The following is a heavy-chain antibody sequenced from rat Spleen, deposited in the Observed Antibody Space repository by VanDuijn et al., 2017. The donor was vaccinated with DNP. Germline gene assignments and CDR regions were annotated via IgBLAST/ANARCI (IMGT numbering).Heavy chain of an antibody. D-gene: IGHD1-2*01. J-gene: IGHJ3*01. CDR1: GFTFSNYG. Sequence: EVQRVESGGVLVQPGRSLKLSFSASGFTFSNYGMAWVRQAPTKGLEWVASISIGGGNSYYRDSVKGRFTISRDNAKNTQYLQMDSLRSEDTATYYCARHRTIAAISSFAYWGQVTLVTVSS. V-gene: IGHV5S13*01. CDR3: ARHRTIAAISSFAY. CDR2: ISIGGGNS.